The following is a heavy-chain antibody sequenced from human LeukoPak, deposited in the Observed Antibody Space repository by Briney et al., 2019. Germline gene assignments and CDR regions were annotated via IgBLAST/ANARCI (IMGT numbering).Heavy chain of an antibody. D-gene: IGHD3-10*01. CDR2: IYYSGST. J-gene: IGHJ4*02. Sequence: SETLSLTCTVSGGSISSSSYYWGWIRQPPGKGLEWIGSIYYSGSTYYNPSLKSRVTISVDTSKNQFSLKLSSVTAADTAVYYCARHILWFGESLGYYFDYWGQGTLVTVSS. V-gene: IGHV4-39*01. CDR1: GGSISSSSYY. CDR3: ARHILWFGESLGYYFDY.